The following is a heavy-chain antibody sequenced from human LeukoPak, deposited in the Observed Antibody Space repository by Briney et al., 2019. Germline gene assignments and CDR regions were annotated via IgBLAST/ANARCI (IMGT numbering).Heavy chain of an antibody. V-gene: IGHV4-38-2*01. CDR2: IYHSGST. D-gene: IGHD5-12*01. CDR3: ARRWLGLSGYDHFDY. CDR1: GYSISSGYY. J-gene: IGHJ4*02. Sequence: PSETLSLTCAVSGYSISSGYYWGWIRQPPGKGLEWIGCIYHSGSTYYNPSLKSRVTISVDTSKNQFSLKLSSVTAADTAVYYCARRWLGLSGYDHFDYWGQGTLVTVSS.